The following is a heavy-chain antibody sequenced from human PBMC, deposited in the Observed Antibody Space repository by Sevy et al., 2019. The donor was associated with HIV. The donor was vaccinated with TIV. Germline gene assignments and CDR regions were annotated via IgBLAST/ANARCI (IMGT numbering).Heavy chain of an antibody. J-gene: IGHJ4*02. V-gene: IGHV3-21*01. CDR3: ARDGGCTSTSCLLYFDY. Sequence: GGSLRLSCAASGFTFNNYYMNWVRQAPGKGLEWVSSISGSSTYIYYADSVKGRFTISRDNAKNSLYLQMNSLRAEDTAVYYCARDGGCTSTSCLLYFDYWGQGTLVTVSS. D-gene: IGHD2-2*01. CDR2: ISGSSTYI. CDR1: GFTFNNYY.